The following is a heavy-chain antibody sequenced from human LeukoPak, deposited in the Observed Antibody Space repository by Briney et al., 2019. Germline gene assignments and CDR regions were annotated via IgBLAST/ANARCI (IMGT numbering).Heavy chain of an antibody. Sequence: GGSLRLSCAASGFTFSSYSMNWVRQAPGKGLEWVSYISSSSSTIYYADSVKGRFTISRDNAKNSLYLQMNSLRDEDTAVYYCARDYYDSSGYYWSVQYFVYWGQGTLVTVSS. J-gene: IGHJ4*02. CDR3: ARDYYDSSGYYWSVQYFVY. CDR2: ISSSSSTI. D-gene: IGHD3-22*01. CDR1: GFTFSSYS. V-gene: IGHV3-48*02.